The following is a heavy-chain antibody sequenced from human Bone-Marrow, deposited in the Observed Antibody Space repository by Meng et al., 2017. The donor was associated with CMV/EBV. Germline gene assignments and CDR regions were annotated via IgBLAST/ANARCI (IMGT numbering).Heavy chain of an antibody. V-gene: IGHV4-59*01. J-gene: IGHJ4*02. CDR2: IYYSGST. Sequence: PSETLSLTCTVSGGSISSYYWSWIRQPPGKGLEWIGYIYYSGSTNYNPSLKSRVTISVDTSKNQFSLKLSSVTAADTAVYYCARSVPAAIWWLYFDYWGQGTLVTVSS. D-gene: IGHD2-2*01. CDR3: ARSVPAAIWWLYFDY. CDR1: GGSISSYY.